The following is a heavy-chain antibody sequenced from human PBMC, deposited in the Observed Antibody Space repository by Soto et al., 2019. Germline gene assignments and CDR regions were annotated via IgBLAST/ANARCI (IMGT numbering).Heavy chain of an antibody. J-gene: IGHJ6*02. CDR3: ARASKPGIAAAGRTGSYYGMDV. V-gene: IGHV1-2*04. D-gene: IGHD6-13*01. CDR2: IKPNSGGT. CDR1: GYTFTGHY. Sequence: ASVKVSCKASGYTFTGHYIHWVRQAPGQGLEWMGWIKPNSGGTSYAQKFQGWVTMTRDTSISTAYMELSRLRSDDTAVYYCARASKPGIAAAGRTGSYYGMDVWGQGTTVTVSS.